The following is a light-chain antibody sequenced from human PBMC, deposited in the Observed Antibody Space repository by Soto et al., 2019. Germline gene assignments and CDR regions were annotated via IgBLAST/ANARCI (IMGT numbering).Light chain of an antibody. J-gene: IGLJ1*01. V-gene: IGLV2-14*01. CDR1: SSDVGGYNL. CDR2: EVS. CDR3: SSFTSGSTL. Sequence: QSVLTQPASVSGSPGQSITISCTGTSSDVGGYNLVSWYQQHPGKAPKLMIYEVSNRPSGVSNRFSGSKSGNTASLTISGLQAEDEADYYCSSFTSGSTLFGTGTKLTVL.